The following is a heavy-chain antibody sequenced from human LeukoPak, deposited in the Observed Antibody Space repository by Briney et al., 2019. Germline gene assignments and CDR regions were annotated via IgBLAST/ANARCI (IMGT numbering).Heavy chain of an antibody. J-gene: IGHJ4*02. CDR2: IRYDGSSQ. D-gene: IGHD2-21*01. V-gene: IGHV3-33*08. Sequence: GGSLRLSCAASGFTFSSYGIHWVRQAPGKGLEWVSFIRYDGSSQYYADSVKGRFTISRDDSKNTLYLQMNSLRAEDTAVYYCARNIPVTRWGYWGQGTLVTVSS. CDR3: ARNIPVTRWGY. CDR1: GFTFSSYG.